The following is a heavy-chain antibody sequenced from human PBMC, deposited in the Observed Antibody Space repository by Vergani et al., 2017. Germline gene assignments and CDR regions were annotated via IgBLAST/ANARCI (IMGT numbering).Heavy chain of an antibody. J-gene: IGHJ4*02. V-gene: IGHV1-69*12. D-gene: IGHD6-19*01. Sequence: QVQLVQSGAEVKKPGSSVKVSCKASGGTFSSYAISWVRQAPGQGLEWMGGIIPIFGTANYAQKFQGRVTITADESTSTAYMELSSLRSEDTAVYYCARDLXPGYSSGWYEGFDYWGQGTLVTVSS. CDR2: IIPIFGTA. CDR3: ARDLXPGYSSGWYEGFDY. CDR1: GGTFSSYA.